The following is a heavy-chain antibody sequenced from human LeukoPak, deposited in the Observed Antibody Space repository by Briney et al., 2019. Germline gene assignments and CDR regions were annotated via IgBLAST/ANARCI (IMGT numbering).Heavy chain of an antibody. V-gene: IGHV3-30*02. CDR3: AKRGKDSPGYYNYFDS. Sequence: GGSLRLSCATSGFTFSTYGMHWVRQAPGTGLEWVAFIGYDGSEIHYADSVKARFTISKDNSKNTVHLQRGGLSGEDTAVYYCAKRGKDSPGYYNYFDSWGQGTLVTVSS. D-gene: IGHD3-22*01. J-gene: IGHJ4*02. CDR1: GFTFSTYG. CDR2: IGYDGSEI.